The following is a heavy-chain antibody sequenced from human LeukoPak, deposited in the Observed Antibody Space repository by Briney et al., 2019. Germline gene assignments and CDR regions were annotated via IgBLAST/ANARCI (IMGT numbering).Heavy chain of an antibody. V-gene: IGHV4-59*08. CDR1: GGSISSYY. J-gene: IGHJ5*02. CDR2: IYYSGST. CDR3: ARAKPLWFGELSGNWFDP. D-gene: IGHD3-10*01. Sequence: SETLSLTCTVSGGSISSYYWSWLRQPPGKGLEWIGYIYYSGSTNYNPSLKSRVTISVDTSKNQFPLKLSSVTAADTAVYYCARAKPLWFGELSGNWFDPWGQGTLVTVSS.